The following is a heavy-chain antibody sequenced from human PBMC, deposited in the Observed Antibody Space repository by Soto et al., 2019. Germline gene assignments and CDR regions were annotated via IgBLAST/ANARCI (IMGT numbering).Heavy chain of an antibody. V-gene: IGHV3-23*01. CDR1: GLTFINYV. CDR3: AKVIVVVSYDAFHI. D-gene: IGHD2-21*01. J-gene: IGHJ3*02. Sequence: GGSLRLSCAASGLTFINYVMSWVRQSTGEGLEWLSGISGSGDRTYYAASVKGHFTISRDNSKKTLYLQMNSLKAEDTSIYYCAKVIVVVSYDAFHIWGQGTMVTVSS. CDR2: ISGSGDRT.